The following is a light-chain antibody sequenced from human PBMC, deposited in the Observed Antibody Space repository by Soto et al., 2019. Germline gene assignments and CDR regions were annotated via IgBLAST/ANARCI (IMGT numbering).Light chain of an antibody. CDR1: QSIATF. J-gene: IGKJ1*01. V-gene: IGKV1-39*01. Sequence: DIQVTQSPSSLSASVGDRVTITCRASQSIATFLNWYQQKPGNAPKLLIYAASSLQTGVPSRFSGSGSGTDFTLTISSLQREDYATYYCQQAYGAPPTFCQGTKVEIK. CDR3: QQAYGAPPT. CDR2: AAS.